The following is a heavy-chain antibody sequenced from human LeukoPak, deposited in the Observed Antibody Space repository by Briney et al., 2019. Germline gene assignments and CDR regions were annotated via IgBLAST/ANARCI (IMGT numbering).Heavy chain of an antibody. CDR3: ARGPATVPGNWFDP. Sequence: PSETLSLTCAVYGGSFRGYYWSWIRQPPGKGLEWIGEINHSGGTNYNPSLKSRVTISVDTSKNQFSLKLSSVTAADTAVYYCARGPATVPGNWFDPWGQGTLATVSS. V-gene: IGHV4-34*01. CDR1: GGSFRGYY. CDR2: INHSGGT. D-gene: IGHD4-11*01. J-gene: IGHJ5*02.